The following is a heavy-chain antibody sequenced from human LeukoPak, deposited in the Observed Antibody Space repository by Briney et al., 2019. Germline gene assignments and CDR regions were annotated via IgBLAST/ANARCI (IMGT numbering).Heavy chain of an antibody. V-gene: IGHV1-69*01. D-gene: IGHD2-8*01. CDR3: ARDRMVAPPFPLMDV. CDR1: GGTFSSYA. J-gene: IGHJ4*02. Sequence: GSSVKVSCKASGGTFSSYAISWVRQAPGQGLEWMGGIIPIFGTANYAQKFQGRVTITADESTSTAYMELSSLRSEDTAVYYCARDRMVAPPFPLMDVWGQGTLVTVSS. CDR2: IIPIFGTA.